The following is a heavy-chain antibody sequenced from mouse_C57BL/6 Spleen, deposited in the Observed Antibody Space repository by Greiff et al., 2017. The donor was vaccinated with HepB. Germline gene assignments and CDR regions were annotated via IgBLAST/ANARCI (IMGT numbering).Heavy chain of an antibody. CDR2: IHPNSGST. CDR3: AREGGNSYGYYAMDY. CDR1: GYTFTSYW. Sequence: VQLQQPGAELVKPGASVKLSCKASGYTFTSYWMHWVKQRPGQGLEWIGMIHPNSGSTNYNEKFKSKATLTVDKSSSTAYMQLSSLTSEDSAVYYCAREGGNSYGYYAMDYWGQGTSVTVSS. J-gene: IGHJ4*01. V-gene: IGHV1-64*01. D-gene: IGHD1-1*01.